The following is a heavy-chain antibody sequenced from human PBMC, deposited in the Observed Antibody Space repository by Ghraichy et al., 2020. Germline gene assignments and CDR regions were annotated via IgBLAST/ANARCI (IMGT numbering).Heavy chain of an antibody. CDR1: GFTFSSYA. Sequence: GALRLSCAASGFTFSSYAMSWVRQAPGKGLEWVSAISGSGGSTYYADSVKGRFTISRDNSKNTLYLQMNSLRAEDTAVYYCAKDRIGYCSSTSCYTNFDYWGQGTLVTVSS. J-gene: IGHJ4*02. CDR2: ISGSGGST. D-gene: IGHD2-2*02. CDR3: AKDRIGYCSSTSCYTNFDY. V-gene: IGHV3-23*01.